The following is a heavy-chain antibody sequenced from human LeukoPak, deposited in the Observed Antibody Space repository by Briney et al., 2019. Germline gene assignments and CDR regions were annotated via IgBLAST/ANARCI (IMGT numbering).Heavy chain of an antibody. J-gene: IGHJ4*02. Sequence: GGSLRLSCAASGFTFSSYWMSWVRQAPGKGLEWVANIKQDGSEKYYVDSVKGRFTISRDNAKNSLYLQMNSLRAEDTAVYYCAKDGLDIVVVPAAMGTFTGMHYWGQGTLVSVSS. CDR1: GFTFSSYW. V-gene: IGHV3-7*01. CDR3: AKDGLDIVVVPAAMGTFTGMHY. D-gene: IGHD2-2*01. CDR2: IKQDGSEK.